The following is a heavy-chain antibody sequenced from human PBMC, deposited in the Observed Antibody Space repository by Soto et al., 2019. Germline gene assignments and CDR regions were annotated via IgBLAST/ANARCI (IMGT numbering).Heavy chain of an antibody. CDR3: ARQRSGYYRNNWFDP. CDR1: GGSISSGPYS. V-gene: IGHV4-39*01. D-gene: IGHD3-3*01. CDR2: IYYSGST. Sequence: PSETLSLTCRISGGSISSGPYSWGWIRQPPGKGLEWIGNIYYSGSTYYNPSLKSRVTISVDTSKNQFSLKLSSVTAADTAVYYCARQRSGYYRNNWFDPWGQGTLVTVSS. J-gene: IGHJ5*02.